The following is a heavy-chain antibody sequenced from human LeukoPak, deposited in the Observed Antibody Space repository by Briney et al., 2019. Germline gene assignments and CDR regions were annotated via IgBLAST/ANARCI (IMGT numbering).Heavy chain of an antibody. CDR2: ITSSSSHI. D-gene: IGHD4-11*01. Sequence: PGGSLRLSCEASGFTFSSYSMDWVRQAPGKGLERVSSITSSSSHIYYADSVKGRFTISRDNAKNSVYLQMNSLRAEDTAVYYCARVKMGATVTTFHYYCMDVWGLGTTIIVSS. V-gene: IGHV3-21*06. CDR3: ARVKMGATVTTFHYYCMDV. J-gene: IGHJ6*03. CDR1: GFTFSSYS.